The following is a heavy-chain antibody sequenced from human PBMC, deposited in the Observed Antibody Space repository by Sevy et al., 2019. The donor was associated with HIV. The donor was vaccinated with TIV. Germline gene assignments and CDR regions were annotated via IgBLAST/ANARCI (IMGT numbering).Heavy chain of an antibody. Sequence: GGSLRLSCAASGFTFSSYAMSWVRQAPGKGLEWVSAISGSGGSTYYADSVKGRFTISRDNSKNTLNLQMNSLRAEDTAVYYCAKAQIVVVPAAIRTADFDYWGQGTLVTVSS. V-gene: IGHV3-23*01. CDR2: ISGSGGST. D-gene: IGHD2-2*01. CDR3: AKAQIVVVPAAIRTADFDY. J-gene: IGHJ4*02. CDR1: GFTFSSYA.